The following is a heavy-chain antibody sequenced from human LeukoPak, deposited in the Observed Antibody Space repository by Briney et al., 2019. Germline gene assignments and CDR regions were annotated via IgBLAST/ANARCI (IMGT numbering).Heavy chain of an antibody. CDR3: ARSVTYNWFDP. V-gene: IGHV1-2*02. CDR1: GYVFINYY. D-gene: IGHD2-21*02. CDR2: INPKSGAT. J-gene: IGHJ5*02. Sequence: ASVKVSCKTSGYVFINYYIHWVRLAPGQGLQWMGWINPKSGATNYAQSFQGRVALTTDTSISTAFMELSNLRPDDTAIYFCARSVTYNWFDPWGQGTRVTVSS.